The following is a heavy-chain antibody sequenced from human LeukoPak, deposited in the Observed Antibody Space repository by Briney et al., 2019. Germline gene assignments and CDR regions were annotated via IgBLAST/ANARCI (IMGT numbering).Heavy chain of an antibody. CDR2: IAHHGNNK. CDR1: GFTFSSSA. CDR3: AKDGSWSCTD. D-gene: IGHD2-8*02. J-gene: IGHJ4*02. V-gene: IGHV3-30*02. Sequence: PGGSLRPSCGASGFTFSSSAMHWVRQGPGKGLEWVAYIAHHGNNKYYADSVKGRFTISRDNSKGSLYLQMDSLRADDTAVYYCAKDGSWSCTDWGQGTLVRVSS.